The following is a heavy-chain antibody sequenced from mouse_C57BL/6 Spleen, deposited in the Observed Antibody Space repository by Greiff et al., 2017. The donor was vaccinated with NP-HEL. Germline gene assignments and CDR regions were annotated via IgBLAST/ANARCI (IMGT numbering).Heavy chain of an antibody. Sequence: EVKLMESGAELVRPGASVKLSCTASGFNIKDDYMHWVKQRPEQGLEWIGWIDPENGDTEYASKFQGKATITADTSSNTAYLQLSSLTSEDTAVYYCTTFNWDVAYWGQGTLVTVSA. CDR3: TTFNWDVAY. J-gene: IGHJ3*01. CDR1: GFNIKDDY. V-gene: IGHV14-4*01. D-gene: IGHD4-1*01. CDR2: IDPENGDT.